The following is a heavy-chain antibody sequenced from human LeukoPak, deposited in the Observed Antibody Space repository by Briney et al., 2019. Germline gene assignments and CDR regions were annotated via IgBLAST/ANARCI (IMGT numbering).Heavy chain of an antibody. CDR2: INHSGST. V-gene: IGHV4-34*01. CDR1: GFTFSSYS. CDR3: AREESADPRRVL. Sequence: KPGGSLRLSCAASGFTFSSYSMNWVRQAPGKGLEWIGEINHSGSTDYNPSLKSRVTISVDTSKNQFSLKLSSVTAADTAVYYCAREESADPRRVLWGQGTPVTVSS. J-gene: IGHJ4*02.